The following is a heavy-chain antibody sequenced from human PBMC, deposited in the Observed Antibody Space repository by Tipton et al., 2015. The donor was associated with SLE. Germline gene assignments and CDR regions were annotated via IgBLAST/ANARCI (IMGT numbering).Heavy chain of an antibody. J-gene: IGHJ3*02. V-gene: IGHV3-21*01. Sequence: SLRLSCAASGFTFSSYSMNWVRQAPGKGLEWVSSISSSSSYIYYADSVKGRFTISRDNSKNTLYLQMNSLRAEDTAVYYCARDTPSYNWNPEDRFWDIWGQGTMVTVSS. CDR3: ARDTPSYNWNPEDRFWDI. D-gene: IGHD1-20*01. CDR1: GFTFSSYS. CDR2: ISSSSSYI.